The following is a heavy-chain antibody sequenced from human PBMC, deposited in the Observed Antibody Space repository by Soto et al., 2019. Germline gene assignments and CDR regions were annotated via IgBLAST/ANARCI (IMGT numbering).Heavy chain of an antibody. Sequence: GGSLRLSCAASGFTFSSYAMHWVRQAPGKGLEWVAVISYDGSNKYYADSVKGRFTISRDNSKNTLYLQMNSLRAEDTAVYYCASKGYYDSSGLVDYWGQGTLVTVSS. J-gene: IGHJ4*02. CDR1: GFTFSSYA. V-gene: IGHV3-30-3*01. CDR3: ASKGYYDSSGLVDY. D-gene: IGHD3-22*01. CDR2: ISYDGSNK.